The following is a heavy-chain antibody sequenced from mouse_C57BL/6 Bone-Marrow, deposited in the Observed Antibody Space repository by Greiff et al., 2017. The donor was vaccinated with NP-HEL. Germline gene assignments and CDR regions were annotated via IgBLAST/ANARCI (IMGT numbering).Heavy chain of an antibody. CDR3: ARPRCGSSSDFDV. CDR2: IDPEDGET. J-gene: IGHJ1*03. CDR1: GFNIKDYY. Sequence: EVQLQQSGAELVKPGASVKLSCTASGFNIKDYYMHWVKQRPEQGLEWIGRIDPEDGETKYAPKFQGKAPITADTSSNTAYLQLSSLTSEDTAVNYCARPRCGSSSDFDVWGTGTTVTVSS. V-gene: IGHV14-2*01. D-gene: IGHD1-1*01.